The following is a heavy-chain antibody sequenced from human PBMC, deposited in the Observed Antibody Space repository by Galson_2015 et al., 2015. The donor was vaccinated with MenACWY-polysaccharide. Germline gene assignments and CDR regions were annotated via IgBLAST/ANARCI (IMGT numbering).Heavy chain of an antibody. D-gene: IGHD3-22*01. Sequence: SLRLSCAASGFTFSSYGMHWARQAPGKGLEWVAVISYDGSNKYYADSVKGRFTISRDNPKTTLYLQMNSLRAEDTAVYYCAKGRYYDSSGPIDYWGQGTLVTVSS. CDR3: AKGRYYDSSGPIDY. CDR2: ISYDGSNK. V-gene: IGHV3-30*18. CDR1: GFTFSSYG. J-gene: IGHJ4*02.